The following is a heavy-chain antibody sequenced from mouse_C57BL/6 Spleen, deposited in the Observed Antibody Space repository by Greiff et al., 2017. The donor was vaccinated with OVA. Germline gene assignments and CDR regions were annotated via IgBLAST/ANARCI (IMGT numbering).Heavy chain of an antibody. J-gene: IGHJ1*03. V-gene: IGHV1-18*01. Sequence: EVKLQQSGPELVKPGASVKIPCKASGYTFTDYNMDWVKQSHGKSLEWIGDINPNNGGTIYNQKFKGKATLTVDKSSSTAYMELRSLTSEDTAVYYCARRQLRLRYFDVWGTGTTVTVSS. CDR2: INPNNGGT. D-gene: IGHD3-2*02. CDR3: ARRQLRLRYFDV. CDR1: GYTFTDYN.